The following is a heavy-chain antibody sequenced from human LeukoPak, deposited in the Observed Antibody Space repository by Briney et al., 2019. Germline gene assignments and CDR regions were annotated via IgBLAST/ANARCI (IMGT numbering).Heavy chain of an antibody. CDR3: ARDSPSGGFDS. CDR1: GFTFSDYY. D-gene: IGHD6-19*01. CDR2: ISSSGNTA. Sequence: PGGSLRLSCAASGFTFSDYYMSWIRQAPGKGLECVSYISSSGNTAYYADSVKGRFTISRDNAKTSLFLHMNSLRAEDSAVYYCARDSPSGGFDSWGQGTLVTVSS. J-gene: IGHJ4*02. V-gene: IGHV3-11*04.